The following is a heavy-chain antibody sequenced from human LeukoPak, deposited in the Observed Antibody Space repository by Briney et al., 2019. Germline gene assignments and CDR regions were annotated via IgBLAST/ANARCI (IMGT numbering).Heavy chain of an antibody. V-gene: IGHV4-39*01. CDR1: GGSISSSSYY. CDR3: ARGGQQLVQWNYYFDY. J-gene: IGHJ4*02. D-gene: IGHD6-13*01. Sequence: PSETLSLTCTVSGGSISSSSYYWGWIRQPPGKGLEWIGSIYYSGSTYYNPSLKSRVTISVDTSKNQFSLKLSSVTAADTAVYYCARGGQQLVQWNYYFDYWGQGTLVTVSS. CDR2: IYYSGST.